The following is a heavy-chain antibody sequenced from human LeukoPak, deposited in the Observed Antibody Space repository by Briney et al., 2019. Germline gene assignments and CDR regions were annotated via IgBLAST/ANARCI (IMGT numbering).Heavy chain of an antibody. Sequence: SETLSLTCTVSGGSISSYYWSWIRQPPGKGLEWIGYIYYSGSTNYNPSLKSRVTISVDTSKNQFSLKLSSVTAADTAVYYCAGIRYYYDSSGSNWYFDLWGRGTLVTVSS. CDR2: IYYSGST. CDR3: AGIRYYYDSSGSNWYFDL. D-gene: IGHD3-22*01. V-gene: IGHV4-59*08. CDR1: GGSISSYY. J-gene: IGHJ2*01.